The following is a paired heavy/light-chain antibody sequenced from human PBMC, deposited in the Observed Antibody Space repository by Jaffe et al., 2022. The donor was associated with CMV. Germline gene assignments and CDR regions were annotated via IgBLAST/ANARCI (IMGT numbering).Light chain of an antibody. V-gene: IGKV1-39*01. CDR2: AAS. CDR1: QSISSY. J-gene: IGKJ1*01. Sequence: DIQMTQSPSSLSASVGDRVTITCRASQSISSYLNWYQQKPGKAPKLLIYAASSLQSGVPSRFSGSGSGTDFTLTISSLQPEDFATYYCQQSYSTPERFGQGTKVEIK. CDR3: QQSYSTPER.
Heavy chain of an antibody. V-gene: IGHV3-21*01. CDR2: ISSSSSYI. CDR3: ARMEYYYDSSGYYFFDY. J-gene: IGHJ4*02. Sequence: EVQLVESGGGLVKPGGSLRLSCAASGFTFSSYSMNWVRQAPGKGLEWVSSISSSSSYIYYADSVKGRFTISRDNAKNSLYLQMNSLRAEDTAVYYCARMEYYYDSSGYYFFDYWGQGTLVTVSS. CDR1: GFTFSSYS. D-gene: IGHD3-22*01.